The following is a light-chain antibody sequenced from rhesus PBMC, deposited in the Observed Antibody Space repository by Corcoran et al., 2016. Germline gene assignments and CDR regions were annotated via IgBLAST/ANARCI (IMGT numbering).Light chain of an antibody. CDR3: QQYSSRPYS. CDR1: QGIGIY. J-gene: IGKJ2*01. CDR2: KSV. Sequence: DIQMTQSPSSLSASVGDTVTITCQASQGIGIYVAWYQQKPGKAPKLLNYKSVSLQSGVPSRFSGRGAGTDFTLTISSLQSEDFATYYCQQYSSRPYSFGQGTKVEIK. V-gene: IGKV1-21*01.